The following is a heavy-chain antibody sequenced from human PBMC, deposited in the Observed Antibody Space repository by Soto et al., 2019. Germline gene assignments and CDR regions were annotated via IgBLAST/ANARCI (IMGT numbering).Heavy chain of an antibody. Sequence: SGPTLVNPTDTLTLTCTVSGFSLSNARMGVSWIRQPPGKALEWLAHIFSNDEKSYSTSLKSRLTISKDTSKSQVVLTMTNMDPVDTATYYCARILDSGYDSYSDSSGPRWFDPWGQGTLVTVSS. CDR1: GFSLSNARMG. CDR2: IFSNDEK. V-gene: IGHV2-26*01. CDR3: ARILDSGYDSYSDSSGPRWFDP. J-gene: IGHJ5*02. D-gene: IGHD3-22*01.